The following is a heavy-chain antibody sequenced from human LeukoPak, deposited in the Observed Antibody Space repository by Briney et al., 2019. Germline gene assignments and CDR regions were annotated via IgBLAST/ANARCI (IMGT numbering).Heavy chain of an antibody. CDR1: GFTFSGYG. J-gene: IGHJ6*02. V-gene: IGHV3-30*03. CDR2: ISYDGSNK. CDR3: AIAGEYYGMDV. D-gene: IGHD3-10*01. Sequence: GGSLRLSCAASGFTFSGYGMHWVRQAPGKGLEWVAVISYDGSNKYYADSVKGRFTISRDNSKNTLYLQMNSLRAEDTAVYYCAIAGEYYGMDVWGQGTTVTVSS.